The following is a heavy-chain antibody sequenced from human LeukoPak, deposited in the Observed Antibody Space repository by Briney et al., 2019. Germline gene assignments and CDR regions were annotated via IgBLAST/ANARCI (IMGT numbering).Heavy chain of an antibody. D-gene: IGHD3-22*01. J-gene: IGHJ5*02. CDR2: MNPNSGNT. Sequence: RASVTVSCKASGYTFTSYDINWVRQAAGQGLEWMGWMNPNSGNTDYAQKFQGRVTMTRNTSISTAYMELSSLRSEDTAVYYCAMDSSGSNWFDPWGQGTLVTVSS. CDR3: AMDSSGSNWFDP. V-gene: IGHV1-8*01. CDR1: GYTFTSYD.